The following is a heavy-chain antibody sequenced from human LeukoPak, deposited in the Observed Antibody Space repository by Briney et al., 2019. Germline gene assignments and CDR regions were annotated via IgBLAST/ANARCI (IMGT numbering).Heavy chain of an antibody. V-gene: IGHV4-59*01. CDR3: ARDRDYYDSSGYTPDWYFDL. J-gene: IGHJ2*01. D-gene: IGHD3-22*01. CDR1: GGSISGYY. CDR2: IYYSGST. Sequence: SETLSLTCTVSGGSISGYYWSWIRQPPGKGLEWIGYIYYSGSTNYNPSLQSRVTISVDTSKNQFSLKLSSVTAADTAVYYCARDRDYYDSSGYTPDWYFDLWGRGTLVTVSS.